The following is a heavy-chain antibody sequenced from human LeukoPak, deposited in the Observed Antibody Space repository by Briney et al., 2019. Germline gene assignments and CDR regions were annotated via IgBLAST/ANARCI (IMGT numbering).Heavy chain of an antibody. Sequence: GALLRLCCAAAGSCCSSYGMHWVRQAARKLLEWGAVISYDGNNQNYTSCVKGRFTISRDNSKNTLYLQMNSLRAEDTAVYSCALSNGIVGDAFDCWGQGALVTVSS. CDR3: ALSNGIVGDAFDC. D-gene: IGHD1-26*01. V-gene: IGHV3-30*03. CDR2: ISYDGNNQ. CDR1: GSCCSSYG. J-gene: IGHJ4*02.